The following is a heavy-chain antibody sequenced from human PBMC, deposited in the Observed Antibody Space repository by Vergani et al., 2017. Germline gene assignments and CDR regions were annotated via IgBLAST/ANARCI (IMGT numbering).Heavy chain of an antibody. CDR2: IDHTGRP. CDR1: GGSFTSYH. V-gene: IGHV4-34*01. Sequence: QVQLQQWGGGLLKPSETLSLTCVVNGGSFTSYHWTWIRQSPGEGLEWVGDIDHTGRPDYNPSLKSRLTMSVVKSRNQFSLTLNSVTDTDTAIYFCARVNTETNGHLYYYYYMDVWGQGTAVTVS. J-gene: IGHJ6*03. CDR3: ARVNTETNGHLYYYYYMDV. D-gene: IGHD4-11*01.